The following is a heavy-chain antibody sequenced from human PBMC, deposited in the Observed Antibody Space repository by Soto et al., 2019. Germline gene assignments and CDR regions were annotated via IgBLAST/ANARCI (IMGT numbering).Heavy chain of an antibody. CDR1: GFTFSSYW. CDR3: ARVSGYYSGAFDI. CDR2: IKQDGSEK. D-gene: IGHD3-22*01. J-gene: IGHJ3*02. V-gene: IGHV3-7*01. Sequence: PGRSLRLSCAASGFTFSSYWMSWVRQAPGKGLEWVANIKQDGSEKYYVDSVKGRFTISRDNAKNSLYLQMNSLRAEDTAVYYCARVSGYYSGAFDIWGQGTMVTVSS.